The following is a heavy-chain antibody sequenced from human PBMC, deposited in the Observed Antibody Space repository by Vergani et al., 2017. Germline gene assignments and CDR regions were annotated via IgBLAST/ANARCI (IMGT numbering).Heavy chain of an antibody. D-gene: IGHD2-2*02. Sequence: QVQLEESGGGVVQPGRSLRLSCAGSGFTLSSHAMHWVRQAPGKGLEWVAFIWYDGSKEYYADSVKGRFTISRDNSKNTLYLQMNNLRAADTAVYYCARSGYCSSTSCYRAMGDAFDIWGQGTMVTVSS. J-gene: IGHJ3*02. CDR1: GFTLSSHA. CDR2: IWYDGSKE. CDR3: ARSGYCSSTSCYRAMGDAFDI. V-gene: IGHV3-33*01.